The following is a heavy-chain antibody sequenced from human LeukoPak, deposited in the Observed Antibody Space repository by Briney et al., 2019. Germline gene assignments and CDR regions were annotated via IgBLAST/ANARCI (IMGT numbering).Heavy chain of an antibody. V-gene: IGHV4-39*07. CDR1: GGSISSSSYY. D-gene: IGHD3-22*01. Sequence: SETLSLTCTVSGGSISSSSYYWGWIRQPPGKGLEWIGSIYYSGSTYYNPSLKSRVTMSVDTSKNQFSLKLSSVTAADTAVYYCARDPVYYDSSGYYYVHWGQGTLVTVSS. CDR2: IYYSGST. CDR3: ARDPVYYDSSGYYYVH. J-gene: IGHJ4*02.